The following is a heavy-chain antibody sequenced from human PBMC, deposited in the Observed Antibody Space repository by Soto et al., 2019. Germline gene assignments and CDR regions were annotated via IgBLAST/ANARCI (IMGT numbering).Heavy chain of an antibody. CDR3: ASHYDSSGYYYRGLDY. V-gene: IGHV1-69*12. CDR1: GGTFSSYA. CDR2: LIPIFGTA. J-gene: IGHJ4*02. D-gene: IGHD3-22*01. Sequence: QVQLVQSGAEVKKPGSSVKVSCKASGGTFSSYAISWVRQAPGQGLEWMGGLIPIFGTADYAQKFQGRVTIPAXXXTXXAYMELSSLRSEDTAVYYCASHYDSSGYYYRGLDYWGQGTLVTVSS.